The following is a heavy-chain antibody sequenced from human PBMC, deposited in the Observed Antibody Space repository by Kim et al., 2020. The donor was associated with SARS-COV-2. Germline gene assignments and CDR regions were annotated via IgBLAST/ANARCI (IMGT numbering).Heavy chain of an antibody. Sequence: KGRFTISRDNAKNSLYLQMNSLRTEDTAFYYCAKDNYDSSGYYQDYYGLDVWGQGTTVTVCS. V-gene: IGHV3-9*01. CDR3: AKDNYDSSGYYQDYYGLDV. J-gene: IGHJ6*02. D-gene: IGHD3-22*01.